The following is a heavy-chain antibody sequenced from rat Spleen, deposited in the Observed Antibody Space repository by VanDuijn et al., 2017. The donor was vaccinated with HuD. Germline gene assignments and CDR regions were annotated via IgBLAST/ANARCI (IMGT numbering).Heavy chain of an antibody. Sequence: EVQLVESGGGLVQPGGSLKLSCVASGFTFNNSAMTWVRQAPKKGLEWVATIRHDGSNTYYRDSVKGRFTISRDNAKNTLYLQLDSLRSEDTATYYCATGPRILRLDWFAYWGQGTLVTVSS. CDR2: IRHDGSNT. CDR3: ATGPRILRLDWFAY. J-gene: IGHJ3*01. D-gene: IGHD1-6*01. CDR1: GFTFNNSA. V-gene: IGHV5-7*01.